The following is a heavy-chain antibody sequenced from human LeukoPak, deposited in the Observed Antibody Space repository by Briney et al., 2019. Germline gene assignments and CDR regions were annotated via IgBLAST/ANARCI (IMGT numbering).Heavy chain of an antibody. D-gene: IGHD3-16*02. V-gene: IGHV3-21*01. CDR3: ARDTYDYVWGSYLQVYYYYYMDV. J-gene: IGHJ6*03. CDR2: ISSSSSYI. Sequence: PGGSLRLSCAASGFTFSSYSMNRVRQAPGKGLEWVSSISSSSSYIYYADSVKGRFTISRDNAKNSLYLQMNSLRAEDTAVYYCARDTYDYVWGSYLQVYYYYYMDVWGKGTTVTISS. CDR1: GFTFSSYS.